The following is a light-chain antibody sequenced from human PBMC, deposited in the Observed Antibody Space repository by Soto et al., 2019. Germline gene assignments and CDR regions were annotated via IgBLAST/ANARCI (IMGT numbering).Light chain of an antibody. CDR2: DAS. Sequence: DIQMTQSPSSLSASVGDRVTITCQASQDISNYLNWYQQKPGKAPKLLIYDASNLETVVPSRFSGSGSGTDFTFTISSLQSEDIATYYCQQYDNVPPYTFGQGTKLEIK. J-gene: IGKJ2*01. V-gene: IGKV1-33*01. CDR3: QQYDNVPPYT. CDR1: QDISNY.